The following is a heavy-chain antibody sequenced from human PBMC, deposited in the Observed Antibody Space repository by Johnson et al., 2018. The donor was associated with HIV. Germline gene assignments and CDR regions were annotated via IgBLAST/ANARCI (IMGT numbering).Heavy chain of an antibody. CDR1: GFTFSSYW. V-gene: IGHV3-7*05. CDR3: ARESRTTVVIRGGAFDI. CDR2: IKQDGSEK. D-gene: IGHD4-23*01. J-gene: IGHJ3*02. Sequence: VQLVESGGGLVQPGGSLRLSCAASGFTFSSYWMSWVRQAPGKGLEWVANIKQDGSEKYYVDSVKGRVTISRDNAKNSLFLQRNSLTAEDTAVYYCARESRTTVVIRGGAFDIWGQGTMVTVSS.